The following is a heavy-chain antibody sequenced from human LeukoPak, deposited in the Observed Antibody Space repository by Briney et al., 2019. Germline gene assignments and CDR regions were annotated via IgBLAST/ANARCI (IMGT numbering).Heavy chain of an antibody. Sequence: PGGSLRLSCAASGFTVSSNYMSWVRQAPGKGLEWVSIIYSSGNTYYADSVKGRFTISRDTSKNTLYLQMNNLRAEDTAFYYCAREVGATRGLDPWGQGTLVTVSS. CDR1: GFTVSSNY. J-gene: IGHJ5*02. V-gene: IGHV3-53*01. CDR3: AREVGATRGLDP. CDR2: IYSSGNT. D-gene: IGHD1-26*01.